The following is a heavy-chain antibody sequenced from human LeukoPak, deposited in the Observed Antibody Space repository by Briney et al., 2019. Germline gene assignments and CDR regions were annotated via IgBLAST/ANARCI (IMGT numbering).Heavy chain of an antibody. V-gene: IGHV3-30*04. CDR3: AMDYYDRNGYSRGWDY. Sequence: QPVKSLRLSCAVSGFTFTSLPLHWVRQTPRERLGWVAVLSTHGSAEYYADSVKGRFTVFSDNSKITVYLQMDSLRAEDTAVYHCAMDYYDRNGYSRGWDYWGQGTLVTVSS. J-gene: IGHJ4*02. CDR2: LSTHGSAE. CDR1: GFTFTSLP. D-gene: IGHD3-22*01.